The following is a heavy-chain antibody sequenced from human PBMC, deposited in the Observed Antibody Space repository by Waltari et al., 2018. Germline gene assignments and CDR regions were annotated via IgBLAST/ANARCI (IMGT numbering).Heavy chain of an antibody. CDR1: GFSCSNYA. V-gene: IGHV3-23*04. D-gene: IGHD3-3*01. CDR3: AKVPYNDFWTGYFFFDL. J-gene: IGHJ4*02. Sequence: EVQLVESGGGSVESGGSLRLSCEGSGFSCSNYAMSWVRQAPGKGLEWVSSITGDGDNTYDADSVRGRFTISRDNSKNTLSLQMNSLRAEDTATYYCAKVPYNDFWTGYFFFDLWGQGTLVSVSS. CDR2: ITGDGDNT.